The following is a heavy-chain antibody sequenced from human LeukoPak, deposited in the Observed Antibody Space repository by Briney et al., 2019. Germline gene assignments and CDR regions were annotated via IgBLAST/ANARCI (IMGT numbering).Heavy chain of an antibody. CDR1: GGSISSGGYY. V-gene: IGHV4-31*03. CDR2: IYYSGST. D-gene: IGHD2-2*01. Sequence: PSQTLSLTCTVSGGSISSGGYYWSWIRQHPGKGLEWIGYIYYSGSTYYNPSLKSRVTISVDTSKNQFSLKLSSVTAADTAVYYCARGRCSSTSCPFDYWGQGTLVTVSS. J-gene: IGHJ4*02. CDR3: ARGRCSSTSCPFDY.